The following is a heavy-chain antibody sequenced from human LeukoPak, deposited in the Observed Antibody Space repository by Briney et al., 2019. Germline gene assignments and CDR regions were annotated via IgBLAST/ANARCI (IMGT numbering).Heavy chain of an antibody. Sequence: GGSLRLSCAASGFTFSSYAMNWVRQAPGKGLEWVSSISYTDDSTYDADSVKGRFSISRDNSKNTLYLQMNSLRAEDTAMYYCAKGPIPCSSTSCPRSAFDIWGQGTMVTVSS. J-gene: IGHJ3*02. CDR1: GFTFSSYA. CDR3: AKGPIPCSSTSCPRSAFDI. D-gene: IGHD2-2*01. V-gene: IGHV3-23*01. CDR2: ISYTDDST.